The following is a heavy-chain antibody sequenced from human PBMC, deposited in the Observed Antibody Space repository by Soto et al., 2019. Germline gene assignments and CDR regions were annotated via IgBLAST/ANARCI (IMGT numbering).Heavy chain of an antibody. CDR3: AGGDYYHSSGYYFYYYTMDV. D-gene: IGHD3-22*01. V-gene: IGHV4-39*01. J-gene: IGHJ6*02. Sequence: PSETLSLTCTVSGGSISGTSYYWGWIRQPPGKGLEWIGTMYYSGSTYYNPSLERRVTISIDTSKSQFSLKLSSVTAADTAVYYCAGGDYYHSSGYYFYYYTMDVWGQGTTVTVSS. CDR2: MYYSGST. CDR1: GGSISGTSYY.